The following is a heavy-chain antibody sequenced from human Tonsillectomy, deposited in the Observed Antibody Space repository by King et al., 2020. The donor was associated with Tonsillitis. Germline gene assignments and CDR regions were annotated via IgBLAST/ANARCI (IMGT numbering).Heavy chain of an antibody. CDR3: VRYYYDSLWYFDL. D-gene: IGHD3-22*01. CDR2: IYYSGST. J-gene: IGHJ2*01. Sequence: QLQESGPGLVKPSQTLSLTCTVSGGSISSGGYYWTWIRQHPGKGLEWIGYIYYSGSTYCNPSLKSRLTMSVDTSKNQFSLKLSSVTAADTAVYYCVRYYYDSLWYFDLWGRGTLVTVSS. CDR1: GGSISSGGYY. V-gene: IGHV4-31*03.